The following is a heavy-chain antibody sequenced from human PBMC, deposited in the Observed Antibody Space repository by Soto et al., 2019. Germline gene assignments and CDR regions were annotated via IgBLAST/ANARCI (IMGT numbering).Heavy chain of an antibody. Sequence: PGGSLRLSCAASGFAFSAYHMSWIRQAPGKGLEWLSNIDTTGHTTSYADSVEGRFTISRDNSKSTLYLQINSLRADDTAVYYCAKDPHSWGQGTQVTVSS. CDR2: IDTTGHTT. D-gene: IGHD2-15*01. V-gene: IGHV3-11*01. J-gene: IGHJ4*02. CDR3: AKDPHS. CDR1: GFAFSAYH.